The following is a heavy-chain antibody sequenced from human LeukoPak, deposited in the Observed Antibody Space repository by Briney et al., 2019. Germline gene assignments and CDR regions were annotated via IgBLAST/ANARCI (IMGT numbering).Heavy chain of an antibody. V-gene: IGHV1-8*01. CDR3: ARVGFLGYCSGGSCYHFDY. CDR2: MNPNSGNT. J-gene: IGHJ4*02. Sequence: GASVKVSCKASGYTFTSDDINWVRQAPGQGLEWMGWMNPNSGNTGYAQKLQGRVTMTRNTSISTAYMELSTLRSEDTAVYYCARVGFLGYCSGGSCYHFDYWGQGTLVTVSS. CDR1: GYTFTSDD. D-gene: IGHD2-15*01.